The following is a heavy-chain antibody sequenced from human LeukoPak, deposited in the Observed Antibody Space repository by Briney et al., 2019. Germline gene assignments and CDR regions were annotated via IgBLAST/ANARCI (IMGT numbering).Heavy chain of an antibody. V-gene: IGHV1-69*06. D-gene: IGHD4-23*01. J-gene: IGHJ4*02. CDR2: IIPIFGTA. CDR1: GGTFSSYA. Sequence: ASVKVSCKASGGTFSSYAISWVRQAPGQGLEWMGGIIPIFGTANYAQKFQGRVTITADKSTSTAYMELSSLRSEDTAVYYCARDLGGNSVLALRYWGQGTLVTVSS. CDR3: ARDLGGNSVLALRY.